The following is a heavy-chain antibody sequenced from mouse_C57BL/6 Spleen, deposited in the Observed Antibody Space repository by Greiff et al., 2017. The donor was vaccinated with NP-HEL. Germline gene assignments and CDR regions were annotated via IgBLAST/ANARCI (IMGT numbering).Heavy chain of an antibody. J-gene: IGHJ4*01. D-gene: IGHD2-4*01. CDR1: GYAFSSSW. CDR3: ARGGLRRGPYAMDY. Sequence: VKVVESGPELVKPGASVKISCKASGYAFSSSWMNWVKQRPGKGLEWIGRIYPGDGDTNYNGKFKGKATLTADKSSSTAYMQLSSLTSEDSAVYFCARGGLRRGPYAMDYWGQGTSVTVSS. CDR2: IYPGDGDT. V-gene: IGHV1-82*01.